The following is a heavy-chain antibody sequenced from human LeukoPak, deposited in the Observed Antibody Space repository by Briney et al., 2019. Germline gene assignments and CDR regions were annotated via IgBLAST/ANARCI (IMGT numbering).Heavy chain of an antibody. CDR3: ARARDSGSSRSLFDY. CDR2: IYYSGST. Sequence: SETLSLTCTVPGGSISSYYWSWIRQPPGKGLEWIGYIYYSGSTNYNPSLTSRVTISVDTSKNQFSLKLSSVTAADTAVYYCARARDSGSSRSLFDYWGQGTLVTVSS. J-gene: IGHJ4*02. V-gene: IGHV4-59*01. CDR1: GGSISSYY. D-gene: IGHD1-26*01.